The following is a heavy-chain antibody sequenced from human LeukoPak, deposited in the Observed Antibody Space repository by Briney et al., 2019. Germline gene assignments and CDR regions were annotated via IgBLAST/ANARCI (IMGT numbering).Heavy chain of an antibody. CDR1: GGTFSSYA. V-gene: IGHV1-69*01. Sequence: SAKVSCKASGGTFSSYAISWVRQAPGQGLEWMGGIIPIFGTANYAQKFQGRVTITADESTSTAYMELSSLRSEDTAVYYCARVQWELQNNWFDPWGQGTLVTVSS. D-gene: IGHD1-26*01. CDR3: ARVQWELQNNWFDP. J-gene: IGHJ5*02. CDR2: IIPIFGTA.